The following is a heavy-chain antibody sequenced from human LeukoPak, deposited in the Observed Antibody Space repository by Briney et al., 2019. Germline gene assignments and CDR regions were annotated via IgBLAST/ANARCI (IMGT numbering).Heavy chain of an antibody. CDR3: TRTAGVGGHWHFDV. J-gene: IGHJ2*01. CDR1: GFTLTNYW. Sequence: PGGSLRLSCAASGFTLTNYWMHWVRQAPGKGLEGVSHMNSDSNRMNYADSVKGRFTISRDNAKSTLYLQMNSLRAEDTAVYYCTRTAGVGGHWHFDVWGRGTLVTVSS. D-gene: IGHD3-3*01. V-gene: IGHV3-74*01. CDR2: MNSDSNRM.